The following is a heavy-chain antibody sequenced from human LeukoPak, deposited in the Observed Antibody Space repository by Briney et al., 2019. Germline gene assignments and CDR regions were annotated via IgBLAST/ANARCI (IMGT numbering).Heavy chain of an antibody. Sequence: ASVKVSCKASGYTFSNYDINWVRQATGQGLEWMGWLNPNSGDTGYAQKFQGRVTMTRDTSISTAYMELSSLTSDDTAVYYCARDRDADYWGQGTLVTVSS. V-gene: IGHV1-8*02. CDR3: ARDRDADY. D-gene: IGHD2-21*02. CDR2: LNPNSGDT. J-gene: IGHJ4*02. CDR1: GYTFSNYD.